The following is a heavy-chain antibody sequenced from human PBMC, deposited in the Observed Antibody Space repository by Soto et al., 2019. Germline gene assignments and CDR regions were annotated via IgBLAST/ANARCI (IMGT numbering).Heavy chain of an antibody. D-gene: IGHD2-8*02. V-gene: IGHV3-23*01. J-gene: IGHJ6*02. CDR2: IPRSGDST. CDR3: ARASYCTDTTCLADV. CDR1: GFSFSTYA. Sequence: EVQLLESGGGLVQPGGSLRLSCAASGFSFSTYAMSWVRQAPGKGLEWVSSIPRSGDSTYYADSVKGRFTISRYNSKNTLYLQMNTLRAEDTAVYYCARASYCTDTTCLADVWGRWTTVSVSS.